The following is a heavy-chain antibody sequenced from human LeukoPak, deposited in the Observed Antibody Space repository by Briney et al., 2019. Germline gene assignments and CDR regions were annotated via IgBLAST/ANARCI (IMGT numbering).Heavy chain of an antibody. CDR3: ARAADYYDSSRAYYFDY. V-gene: IGHV1-69*04. J-gene: IGHJ4*02. CDR2: IIPILGIA. D-gene: IGHD3-22*01. CDR1: GGTFSSYA. Sequence: SVKVSCKASGGTFSSYAISWVRQAPGQGLEWMGRIIPILGIANYAQKFQGRVTITADKSTSTAYMELSSLRSEDTAVYYCARAADYYDSSRAYYFDYWGQGTLVTVSS.